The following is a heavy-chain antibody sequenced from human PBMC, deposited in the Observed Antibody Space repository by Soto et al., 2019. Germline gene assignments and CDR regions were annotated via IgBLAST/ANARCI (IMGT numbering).Heavy chain of an antibody. D-gene: IGHD1-26*01. V-gene: IGHV3-23*01. CDR3: AKESRYSGNTRAFDV. CDR2: ISGSGSSI. CDR1: GFTFNSYA. Sequence: GGSLRLSCAASGFTFNSYAMSWVRQAPGKGLEWISTISGSGSSIYYGDSVKGRFTISRDNTKNTLYVQVSSLRAEDTAVYYCAKESRYSGNTRAFDVWGQGTMVTVSS. J-gene: IGHJ3*01.